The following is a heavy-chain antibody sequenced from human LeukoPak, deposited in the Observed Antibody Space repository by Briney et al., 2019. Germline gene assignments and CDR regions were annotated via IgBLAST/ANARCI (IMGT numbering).Heavy chain of an antibody. J-gene: IGHJ4*02. V-gene: IGHV3-9*01. D-gene: IGHD4-17*01. CDR1: GFNFDDYA. Sequence: GGSLRLSCGASGFNFDDYAMPWLRDPPGKGLEWVSGISWKGGSILYADSVKGLFTISRDNAKNSLYLQMYGLRAEDTAFYYCTKDARVKTTVQSNYFDYWGQGTLLTVSS. CDR2: ISWKGGSI. CDR3: TKDARVKTTVQSNYFDY.